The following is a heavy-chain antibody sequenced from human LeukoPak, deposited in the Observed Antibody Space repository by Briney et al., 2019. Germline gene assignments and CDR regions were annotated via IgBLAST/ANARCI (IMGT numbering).Heavy chain of an antibody. V-gene: IGHV3-7*01. J-gene: IGHJ4*02. Sequence: GGSLRLSCAASGFTFSDYWMMWVRQAPGKGLEWVAHISIDGSENYYVDSVRGRFSISRDNAKNSLDLQMNTLRVEDTAVYYCVRDATRGGDLDHWGQGTLVTVSS. CDR1: GFTFSDYW. CDR2: ISIDGSEN. CDR3: VRDATRGGDLDH. D-gene: IGHD2-21*01.